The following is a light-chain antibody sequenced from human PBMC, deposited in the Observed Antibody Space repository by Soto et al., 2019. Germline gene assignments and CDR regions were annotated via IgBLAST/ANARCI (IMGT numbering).Light chain of an antibody. CDR1: SSNIGSNY. CDR2: RNN. J-gene: IGLJ2*01. CDR3: AAWDDSLSVL. V-gene: IGLV1-47*01. Sequence: QSVLTQPPSASGTPGQRVTISCSGSSSNIGSNYVYWYQQLPGTAPKLLIYRNNQRPSGVPDRFSGSKSGTSAYLAISGLRSEDEADYYCAAWDDSLSVLFGGGTQLTVL.